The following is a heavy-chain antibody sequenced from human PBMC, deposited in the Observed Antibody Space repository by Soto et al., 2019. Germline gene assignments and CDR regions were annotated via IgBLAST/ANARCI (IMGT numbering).Heavy chain of an antibody. Sequence: LRLSCAASGFTVSSNYMSWVRQAPGKGLEWVSVIYSGGSTYYADSVKGRFTISRDNSKNTLYLQMNSLRAEDTAVYYCASSIAAAGGYYYYGMDVWGQGTTVTVSS. CDR1: GFTVSSNY. J-gene: IGHJ6*02. D-gene: IGHD6-13*01. CDR3: ASSIAAAGGYYYYGMDV. V-gene: IGHV3-53*05. CDR2: IYSGGST.